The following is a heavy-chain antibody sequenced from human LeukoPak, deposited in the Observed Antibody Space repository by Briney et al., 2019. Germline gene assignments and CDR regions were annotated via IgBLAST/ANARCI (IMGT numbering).Heavy chain of an antibody. CDR3: TKEGLPSGSSWSAWFDP. CDR1: GFTFSSYS. J-gene: IGHJ5*02. Sequence: GGSQRLSCAASGFTFSSYSMNWVRQAPGKGLEWVSHISSSSSTRYYADSVKGRFTLSRDNAKNSLYLQMNSLRAEDTAVYYCTKEGLPSGSSWSAWFDPWGQGTLVTVSS. D-gene: IGHD3-10*01. V-gene: IGHV3-48*01. CDR2: ISSSSSTR.